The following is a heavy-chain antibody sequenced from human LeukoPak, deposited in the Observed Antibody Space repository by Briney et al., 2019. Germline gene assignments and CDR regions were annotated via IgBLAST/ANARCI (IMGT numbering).Heavy chain of an antibody. Sequence: ASVKVSCKASGGTFSSYAISWVRQAPGQGLEWMGGIIPIFSTANYAQKFQGRVTITADESTSTAYMELSSLRSEDTAVYYCARVFFVRGPAAMRGWFDPWGQGTLVTVSS. CDR3: ARVFFVRGPAAMRGWFDP. J-gene: IGHJ5*02. CDR1: GGTFSSYA. D-gene: IGHD2-2*01. V-gene: IGHV1-69*13. CDR2: IIPIFSTA.